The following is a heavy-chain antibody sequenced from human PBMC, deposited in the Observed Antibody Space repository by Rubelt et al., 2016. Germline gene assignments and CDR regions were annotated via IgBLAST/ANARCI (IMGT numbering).Heavy chain of an antibody. J-gene: IGHJ4*02. V-gene: IGHV4-39*01. D-gene: IGHD3-3*01. CDR1: GGSISSSSYY. Sequence: QLQLQESGPGLVKPSETLSLTCTVSGGSISSSSYYWGWIRQPPGKGLEWIGRIYYSGSPYYNPSLKSRVTISVDTSKNQFSLKLSSGTAADTAVYYCARRGAIFGVVIYFDYWGQGTLVTVSS. CDR2: IYYSGSP. CDR3: ARRGAIFGVVIYFDY.